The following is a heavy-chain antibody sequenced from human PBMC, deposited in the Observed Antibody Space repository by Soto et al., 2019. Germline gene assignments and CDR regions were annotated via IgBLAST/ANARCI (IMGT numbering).Heavy chain of an antibody. CDR1: GYTFTSYG. J-gene: IGHJ6*02. D-gene: IGHD3-3*01. CDR2: ISAYNGNT. CDR3: ARVPPSTSYYDFWSGYKTLYYYYGMDV. V-gene: IGHV1-18*01. Sequence: ASVKVSCKASGYTFTSYGISWVRQAPGQGLEWMGWISAYNGNTNYAQKLQGRVTMTTDTSTSTAYMELRSLRSDDTAVYYCARVPPSTSYYDFWSGYKTLYYYYGMDVWGQGTTVTV.